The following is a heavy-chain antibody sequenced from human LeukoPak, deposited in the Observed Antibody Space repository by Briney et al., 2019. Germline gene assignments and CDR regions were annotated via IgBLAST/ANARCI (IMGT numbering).Heavy chain of an antibody. CDR1: GGSISSYY. D-gene: IGHD6-13*01. CDR3: ARDGSIAAAGSYYYYYGMDV. CDR2: IYYSGST. V-gene: IGHV4-59*01. J-gene: IGHJ6*02. Sequence: PSETLSLTCTVSGGSISSYYWSWIRQPPGKGLEWIGYIYYSGSTNYNPSLKSRVTISVDTSKNQFSLKLSSVTAADTAVYYCARDGSIAAAGSYYYYYGMDVWGQGTTVTVS.